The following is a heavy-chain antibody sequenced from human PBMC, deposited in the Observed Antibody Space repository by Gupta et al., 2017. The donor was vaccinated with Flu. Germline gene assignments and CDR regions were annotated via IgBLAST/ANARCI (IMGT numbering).Heavy chain of an antibody. Sequence: QVQLVESGGGVVQPGRSLRLSCAASGFTFSRFGMHWFRQAPGQGLEWVAVVSADGITKYYADSVKGRFTISRDNSRNTMYLQMNSLRAEDTAVYYCAKELNSNGYNSYFDNWGQGTLVTASS. D-gene: IGHD6-19*01. J-gene: IGHJ4*02. CDR2: VSADGITK. V-gene: IGHV3-30*18. CDR1: GFTFSRFG. CDR3: AKELNSNGYNSYFDN.